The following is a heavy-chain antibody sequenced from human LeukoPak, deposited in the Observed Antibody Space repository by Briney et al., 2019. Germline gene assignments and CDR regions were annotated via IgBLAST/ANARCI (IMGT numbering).Heavy chain of an antibody. Sequence: SETLSLTCAVYGGSFSGYYWSWIRQPPGKGLEWIGEINHSGSTNYNPSLKRRVTISVDTSKNEFSLKLSSVTAADTAVYYCARGPQFWGATPFDYWGQGTLVTVSS. CDR3: ARGPQFWGATPFDY. CDR1: GGSFSGYY. J-gene: IGHJ4*02. V-gene: IGHV4-34*01. CDR2: INHSGST. D-gene: IGHD1-26*01.